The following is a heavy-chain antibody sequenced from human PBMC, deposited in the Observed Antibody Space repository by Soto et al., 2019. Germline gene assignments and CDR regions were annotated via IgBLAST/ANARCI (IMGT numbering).Heavy chain of an antibody. D-gene: IGHD1-26*01. CDR3: SKGDWENFDY. V-gene: IGHV3-30*18. J-gene: IGHJ4*02. CDR1: GFTFSSYG. Sequence: FLRLSCTASGFTFSSYGMNWVRQAPGKGLEWVAVISYDGSNKYYADSVKGRFTISRDNSKNTLYLQMNSMRAEDTAVYYCSKGDWENFDYWGQGTLVTVSS. CDR2: ISYDGSNK.